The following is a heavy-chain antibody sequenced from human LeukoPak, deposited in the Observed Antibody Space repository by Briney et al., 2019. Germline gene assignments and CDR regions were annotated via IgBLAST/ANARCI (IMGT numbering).Heavy chain of an antibody. V-gene: IGHV3-23*01. Sequence: GGSLILSCAASGFTFSSYAMSWVRQAPGKGLEWVSAISGSGGSTYYADSVKGRFTISRDNSKNTLYLQMNSLRAEDTAVYYCANHSRSAKIAVAGTNFDYWGQGTLVTVSS. CDR2: ISGSGGST. CDR1: GFTFSSYA. D-gene: IGHD6-19*01. CDR3: ANHSRSAKIAVAGTNFDY. J-gene: IGHJ4*02.